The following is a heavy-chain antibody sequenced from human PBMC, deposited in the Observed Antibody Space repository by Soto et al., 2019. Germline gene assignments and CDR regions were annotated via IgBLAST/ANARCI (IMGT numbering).Heavy chain of an antibody. Sequence: GESLKISCKGSGYIFSGYWIGWVRQMPGKGLEWMGIIYPGESDTIYRPSFQGQVTISADKSISTAYLQWSSLKASDTAMYYCARMLGGGPRDKDFDYWGQGTLVTVSS. CDR3: ARMLGGGPRDKDFDY. D-gene: IGHD3-16*01. CDR1: GYIFSGYW. J-gene: IGHJ4*02. CDR2: IYPGESDT. V-gene: IGHV5-51*01.